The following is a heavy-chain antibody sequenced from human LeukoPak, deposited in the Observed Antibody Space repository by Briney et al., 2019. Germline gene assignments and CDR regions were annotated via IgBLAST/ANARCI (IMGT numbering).Heavy chain of an antibody. CDR1: GFTFRSYA. CDR3: AKGDCSSTSCYAPADY. CDR2: ISGNGGGT. V-gene: IGHV3-23*01. Sequence: PGGSLRLSCAASGFTFRSYAMSWVRQAPGKGLEWVSAISGNGGGTYYADSVKGRFTISRDNSKNTLYLQMNSLRAEDTAVYYCAKGDCSSTSCYAPADYWGQGTLATVS. J-gene: IGHJ4*02. D-gene: IGHD2-2*01.